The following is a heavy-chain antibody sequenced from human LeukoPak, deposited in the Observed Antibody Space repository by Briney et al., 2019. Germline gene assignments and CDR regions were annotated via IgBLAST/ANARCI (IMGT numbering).Heavy chain of an antibody. V-gene: IGHV4-31*03. CDR2: IYYSGST. CDR3: ARRNSSGWSLAAFDI. J-gene: IGHJ3*02. CDR1: GGSISSGGYY. Sequence: SQTLSLTCTVSGGSISSGGYYWSWIRQHPGKGLEWIGYIYYSGSTYYNPSLKSRVTISVDTSKNQFSLKLSSVTAADTAVYYCARRNSSGWSLAAFDIWGQGTMVIVSS. D-gene: IGHD6-19*01.